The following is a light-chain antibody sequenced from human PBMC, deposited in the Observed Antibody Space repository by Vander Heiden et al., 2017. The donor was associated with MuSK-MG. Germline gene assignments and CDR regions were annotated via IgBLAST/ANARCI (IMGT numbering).Light chain of an antibody. J-gene: IGKJ2*01. Sequence: DVVMTQSPHSLPVTLGQPASISCRSSQSLVYSDGNTYLNWFQQRPGQSPRRLIYKVSNRDSGVPDRFSGSGSGTDFTLKISRVEAEDVGVYYCMQGTHWLMYTFGQGTKLEIK. CDR3: MQGTHWLMYT. V-gene: IGKV2-30*01. CDR1: QSLVYSDGNTY. CDR2: KVS.